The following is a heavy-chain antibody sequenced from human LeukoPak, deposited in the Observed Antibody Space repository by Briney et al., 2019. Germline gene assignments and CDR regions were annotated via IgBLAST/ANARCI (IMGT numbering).Heavy chain of an antibody. V-gene: IGHV4-34*01. D-gene: IGHD3-10*01. CDR3: ATGPRGQFDF. J-gene: IGHJ4*02. CDR1: GGSFRNYY. CDR2: INRSGSI. Sequence: SETLSLTCAVSGGSFRNYYWTWIRQPPGKGPEWIGEINRSGSINYNPSLKSRVTISVDRSKNHFSLHLDSVTAADTAVYFCATGPRGQFDFWGQGSLVTVSS.